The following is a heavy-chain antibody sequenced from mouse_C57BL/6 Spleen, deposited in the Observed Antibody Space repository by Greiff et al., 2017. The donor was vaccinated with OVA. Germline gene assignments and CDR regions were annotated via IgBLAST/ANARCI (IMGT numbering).Heavy chain of an antibody. Sequence: EVQLVESGGGLVQPGGSMKLSCVASGFTFSNYWMNWVRQSPEKGLEWVAQIRLKSDNYATHYAESVKGRFTISRDDSKSSVYLQMHNLRAEDTGIYYCTGAVTTSYAMDYWGQGTSVTVSS. CDR1: GFTFSNYW. J-gene: IGHJ4*01. CDR2: IRLKSDNYAT. D-gene: IGHD2-2*01. CDR3: TGAVTTSYAMDY. V-gene: IGHV6-3*01.